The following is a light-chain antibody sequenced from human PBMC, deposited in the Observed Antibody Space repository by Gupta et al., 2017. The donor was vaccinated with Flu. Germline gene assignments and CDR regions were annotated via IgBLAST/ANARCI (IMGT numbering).Light chain of an antibody. CDR2: EDR. V-gene: IGLV3-10*01. J-gene: IGLJ3*02. CDR1: ALANKY. Sequence: GQTARITCSGDALANKYAYWYQQKSGQAPVLIIYEDRKRPSGIPERFSGSSSGTTATLTISGAQVEDEADYYCYSTDTSGNHMVFGGGTKLTVL. CDR3: YSTDTSGNHMV.